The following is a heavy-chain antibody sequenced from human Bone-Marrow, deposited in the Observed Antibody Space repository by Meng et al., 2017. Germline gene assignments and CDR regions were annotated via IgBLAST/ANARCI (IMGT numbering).Heavy chain of an antibody. CDR1: GYNFPDYW. CDR3: ASLYYDSSGYYYPEYFQH. Sequence: ALVKVSCKPSGYNFPDYWLHWVRRAPGQGLEWMGRIDPKSGDTHYAQRFQGRVTMTGDTSISTAYMELSSLRSEDTAVYYCASLYYDSSGYYYPEYFQHWGQGTLVTVSS. V-gene: IGHV1-2*06. CDR2: IDPKSGDT. D-gene: IGHD3-22*01. J-gene: IGHJ1*01.